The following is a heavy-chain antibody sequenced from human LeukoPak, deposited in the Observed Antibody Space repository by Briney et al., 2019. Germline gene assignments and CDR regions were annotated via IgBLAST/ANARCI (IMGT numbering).Heavy chain of an antibody. V-gene: IGHV4-59*12. J-gene: IGHJ5*02. D-gene: IGHD3-22*01. Sequence: SETLSLTCTVSGDSIISYYWSWIRQPPGKGLEWIGYIYYSGSTNYNPSLKSRVTISVDRSKNQFSLKLSSVTAADTAVYYCARDQCYYDSSGYRGCWFDPWGQGTLVTVSS. CDR1: GDSIISYY. CDR3: ARDQCYYDSSGYRGCWFDP. CDR2: IYYSGST.